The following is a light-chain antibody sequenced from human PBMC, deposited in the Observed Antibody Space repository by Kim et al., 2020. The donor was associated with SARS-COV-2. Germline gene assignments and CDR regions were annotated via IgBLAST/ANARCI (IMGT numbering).Light chain of an antibody. CDR1: SSNIGGGYD. V-gene: IGLV1-40*01. CDR2: GNN. CDR3: QSYDSSLSGYV. J-gene: IGLJ1*01. Sequence: QSVLTQPPSVSGAPGQRVTISCTGSSSNIGGGYDIHWYQQLPGTAPKLVIYGNNNRPSGVPDRFSGSKSGPSASLAITGLQAEDEADYYCQSYDSSLSGYVFGTGTKVTVL.